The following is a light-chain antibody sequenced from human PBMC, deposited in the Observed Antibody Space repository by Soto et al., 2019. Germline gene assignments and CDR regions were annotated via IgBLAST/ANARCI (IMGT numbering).Light chain of an antibody. J-gene: IGKJ1*01. Sequence: EIVLTQSPGTLSLSPGERATLSCRASQSVSSSFLAWYQQKPGLAPMLLIYGASSRATGIPDRFSGSGSGTDFTLTISRLEPEDFAVFDCHQYASSPRTFGKGTRVEIK. V-gene: IGKV3-20*01. CDR3: HQYASSPRT. CDR1: QSVSSSF. CDR2: GAS.